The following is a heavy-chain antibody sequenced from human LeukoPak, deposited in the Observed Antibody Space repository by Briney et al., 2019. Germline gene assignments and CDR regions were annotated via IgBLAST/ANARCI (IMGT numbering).Heavy chain of an antibody. CDR1: GGSISSGGYY. CDR3: ARGRESLASSGYYYVNPTYYFDY. Sequence: PSETLSLTCTVSGGSISSGGYYWSWIRQHPGKGLEWIGYIYYSGSTYYNPSLKSRVTISVDTSKNQFSLKLSSVTAADTAVYYCARGRESLASSGYYYVNPTYYFDYWGQGTLVTVSS. CDR2: IYYSGST. D-gene: IGHD3-22*01. V-gene: IGHV4-31*03. J-gene: IGHJ4*02.